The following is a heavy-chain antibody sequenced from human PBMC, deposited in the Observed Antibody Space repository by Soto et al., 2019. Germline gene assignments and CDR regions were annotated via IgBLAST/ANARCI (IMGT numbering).Heavy chain of an antibody. D-gene: IGHD3-10*01. Sequence: ASVKVSCKVSGYTLTELSMHWVRQAPGKGLEWMGGFDPEDGETIYAQKFQGRVTMTEDTSTDTAYMELSSLRSEDTAVYYCATDPAFMVRGGLDPWGQGTLVTVSS. J-gene: IGHJ5*02. CDR2: FDPEDGET. V-gene: IGHV1-24*01. CDR1: GYTLTELS. CDR3: ATDPAFMVRGGLDP.